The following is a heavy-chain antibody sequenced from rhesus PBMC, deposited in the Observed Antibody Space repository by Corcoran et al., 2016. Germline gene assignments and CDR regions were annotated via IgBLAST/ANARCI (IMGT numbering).Heavy chain of an antibody. Sequence: QVQLVQSGAEVKKPGSSVKVSCKASGYTFTDYYMHWVRQAPPQGLDWMGWINPYNGNTNYAQKFQGRVTMTRDTSTSTAYMELSSLRSEDTAVYYCARLRYCSSTYCSEFDLWGPGTPITISS. V-gene: IGHV1S2*01. CDR3: ARLRYCSSTYCSEFDL. J-gene: IGHJ2*01. CDR1: GYTFTDYY. CDR2: INPYNGNT. D-gene: IGHD2-15*01.